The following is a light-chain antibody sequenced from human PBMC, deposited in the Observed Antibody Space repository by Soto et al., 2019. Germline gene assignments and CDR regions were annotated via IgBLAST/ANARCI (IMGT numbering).Light chain of an antibody. Sequence: DIQMTQSPSTLSASVGDRVTITCRTSQSISVWLAWYQQKPGKAPNLLIYQASRLEGGVPSRFSGSGSGTEFSLTISSLQPDDLAPYYCQNYYTYPPTFGPGTKVDIK. V-gene: IGKV1-5*03. CDR2: QAS. J-gene: IGKJ3*01. CDR1: QSISVW. CDR3: QNYYTYPPT.